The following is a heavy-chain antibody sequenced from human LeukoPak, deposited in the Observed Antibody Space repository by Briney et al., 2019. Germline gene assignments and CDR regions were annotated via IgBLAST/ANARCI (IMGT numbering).Heavy chain of an antibody. CDR1: GFTFSSYW. V-gene: IGHV3-7*03. CDR2: IKQDGSEK. D-gene: IGHD6-6*01. CDR3: AKLAHSSSPDIDY. Sequence: GGSLRLSCAASGFTFSSYWMSWVRQAPGKGLEWVANIKQDGSEKYYVDSVKGRFTISRDNSKNTLYVQVNSLRAEDTGVYYCAKLAHSSSPDIDYWGQGTVVTVSS. J-gene: IGHJ4*02.